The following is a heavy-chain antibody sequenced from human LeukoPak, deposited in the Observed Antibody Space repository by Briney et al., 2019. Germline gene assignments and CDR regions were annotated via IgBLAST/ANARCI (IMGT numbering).Heavy chain of an antibody. CDR1: GFTVSSNY. D-gene: IGHD3-10*02. V-gene: IGHV3-53*01. Sequence: GGSLRLSCAASGFTVSSNYMSWVRQAPGKGLEWVSVIYSGGSTYYADSVKGRFTISRDNSKNTLYLQMNSLRAEDTAVYYCAKDTLLGEPEDHFDYWGQGTLVTVSS. CDR2: IYSGGST. J-gene: IGHJ4*02. CDR3: AKDTLLGEPEDHFDY.